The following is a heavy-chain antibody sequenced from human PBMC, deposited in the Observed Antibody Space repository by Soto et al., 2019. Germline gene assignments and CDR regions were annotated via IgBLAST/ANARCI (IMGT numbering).Heavy chain of an antibody. Sequence: SATLALTCTFSGVSIGSGDYCWSWILQPPGKGLEWIGYIYYSGSTYYNPSLKSRVTISVDTSKNQFSLKLSSVTAADTAVYYCARGADYSSQEYYFDYWGQGTLVTVSS. CDR2: IYYSGST. CDR1: GVSIGSGDYC. V-gene: IGHV4-30-4*01. CDR3: ARGADYSSQEYYFDY. D-gene: IGHD6-13*01. J-gene: IGHJ4*02.